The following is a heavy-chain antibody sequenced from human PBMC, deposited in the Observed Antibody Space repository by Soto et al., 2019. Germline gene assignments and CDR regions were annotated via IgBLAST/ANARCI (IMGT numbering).Heavy chain of an antibody. J-gene: IGHJ6*02. CDR3: ARGVRGVNTLRWYYGMDV. V-gene: IGHV3-23*01. CDR2: ISGSGGST. CDR1: GIGCGDYA. Sequence: PGGSLRLSCAASGIGCGDYAMSWVRQPPGKGLEWVSAISGSGGSTYYADYVKGRFTISRDNSKNTLYLQMNSLRAEDTAVYYCARGVRGVNTLRWYYGMDVWGQGTTVTVSS. D-gene: IGHD3-10*01.